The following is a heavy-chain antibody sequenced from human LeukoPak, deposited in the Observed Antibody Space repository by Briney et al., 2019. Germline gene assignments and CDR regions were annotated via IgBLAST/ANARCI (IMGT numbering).Heavy chain of an antibody. CDR2: IYYSGST. D-gene: IGHD3-10*01. CDR3: ARARRFGAYYYYMDV. Sequence: PSETLSLTCTVSGGSISSSNYYWGWIRQPPGKGLEWIGTIYYSGSTYYNPSLKSRVTISVDTSKNQFSLKLSSVTAADTAVYYCARARRFGAYYYYMDVWGKGTTVTVSS. J-gene: IGHJ6*03. V-gene: IGHV4-39*07. CDR1: GGSISSSNYY.